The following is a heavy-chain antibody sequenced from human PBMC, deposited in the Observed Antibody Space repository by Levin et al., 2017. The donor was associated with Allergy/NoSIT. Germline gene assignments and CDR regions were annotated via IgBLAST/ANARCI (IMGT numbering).Heavy chain of an antibody. CDR1: GFTLRSYA. Sequence: ASVKVSCVASGFTLRSYAMSWVRQAPGEGLEWVSSIHGGGGGAFYADSVRGRFTTSRDDSKNTLYLQTNSLRAEDTAVYYCAKDAVSGNSRWDAFDIWGQGTMVTVSS. CDR2: IHGGGGGA. J-gene: IGHJ3*02. CDR3: AKDAVSGNSRWDAFDI. V-gene: IGHV3-23*01. D-gene: IGHD4-23*01.